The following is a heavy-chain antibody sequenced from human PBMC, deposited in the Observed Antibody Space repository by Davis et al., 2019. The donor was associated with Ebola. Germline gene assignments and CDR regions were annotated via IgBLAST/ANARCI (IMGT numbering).Heavy chain of an antibody. V-gene: IGHV3-33*01. Sequence: SLKISCAASGFSFDSYVMHWVRQAPGKGLEWVAVIWFDGSKKDYADSVKGRFTISRDDSKKEVYLEMNSLRAEDTAVYYCARLIRFPGIGTDVWGQGTTVIVSS. CDR1: GFSFDSYV. CDR3: ARLIRFPGIGTDV. D-gene: IGHD1-14*01. CDR2: IWFDGSKK. J-gene: IGHJ6*02.